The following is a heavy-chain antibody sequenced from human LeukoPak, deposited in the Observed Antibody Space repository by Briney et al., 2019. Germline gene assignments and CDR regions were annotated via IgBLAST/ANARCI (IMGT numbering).Heavy chain of an antibody. D-gene: IGHD3-10*01. CDR1: GGSISSGGYS. CDR3: ARAFRGGGSGDKFDP. CDR2: IYHSGST. J-gene: IGHJ5*02. V-gene: IGHV4-30-2*01. Sequence: PSETLSLTCAVSGGSISSGGYSWSWIRQPPGKGLEWIGYIYHSGSTYYNPSLKSRVTISVDRSKNQFSLKLSSVTAADTAVYYCARAFRGGGSGDKFDPWGQGTLVTVSS.